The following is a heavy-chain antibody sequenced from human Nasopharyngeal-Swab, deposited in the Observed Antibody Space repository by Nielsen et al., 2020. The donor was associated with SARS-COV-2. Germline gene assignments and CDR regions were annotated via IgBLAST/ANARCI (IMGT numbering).Heavy chain of an antibody. Sequence: LSLTCAASGFTFSSYGMHWVRQAPGKGLEWVAVISYDGSNKYYADSVKGRFTISRDNSKNTLYPQMNSLRAEDTAVYYCALAVYDYIDYWGQGTLVTVSS. CDR3: ALAVYDYIDY. D-gene: IGHD5/OR15-5a*01. CDR2: ISYDGSNK. CDR1: GFTFSSYG. J-gene: IGHJ4*02. V-gene: IGHV3-30*03.